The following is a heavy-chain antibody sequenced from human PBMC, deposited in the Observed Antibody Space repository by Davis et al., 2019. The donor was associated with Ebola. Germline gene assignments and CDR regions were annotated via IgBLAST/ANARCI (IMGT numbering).Heavy chain of an antibody. D-gene: IGHD4-17*01. Sequence: GGSLRLSCAASGFTFTNYSMNWVRQAPGKGLEWVSSISTTIRFLSYVDSVKGRFTISRDNAKNSVYLQMSSLRAEDTAVYFCVRDRSQFYGVDFGLWGRGTLVTVSS. V-gene: IGHV3-21*01. CDR1: GFTFTNYS. CDR2: ISTTIRFL. CDR3: VRDRSQFYGVDFGL. J-gene: IGHJ4*02.